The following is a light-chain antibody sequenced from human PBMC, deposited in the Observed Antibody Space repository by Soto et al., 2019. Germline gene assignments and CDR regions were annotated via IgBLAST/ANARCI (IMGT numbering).Light chain of an antibody. J-gene: IGLJ1*01. CDR2: DDT. CDR3: CLYVGGRTYV. Sequence: QSALTQPASVSGSPGQSITISCTGTSSDVGGYEYVSWYQQHAGKAPKLMIYDDTKRPSGVSSRFSGSKSGNTASLTISGLQTEDEADYYCCLYVGGRTYVFGTGTKLTVL. V-gene: IGLV2-23*01. CDR1: SSDVGGYEY.